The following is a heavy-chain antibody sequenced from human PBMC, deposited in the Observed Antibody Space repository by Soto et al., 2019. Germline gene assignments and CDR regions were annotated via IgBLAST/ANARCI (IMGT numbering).Heavy chain of an antibody. V-gene: IGHV3-53*01. J-gene: IGHJ4*02. CDR1: GFTVSSNY. CDR3: ARDSRNRNFFDY. CDR2: IYSGGST. D-gene: IGHD2-2*01. Sequence: GGSLRLSCAASGFTVSSNYMTWVRQAPGKGLEWVSVIYSGGSTYYADSVKGRFTISRDNSKNTLYLQMNSLRAEDTALYYCARDSRNRNFFDYWGQGTLVTGSS.